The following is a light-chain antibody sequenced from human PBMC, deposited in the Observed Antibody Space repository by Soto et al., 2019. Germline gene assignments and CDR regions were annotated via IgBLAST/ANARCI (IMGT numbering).Light chain of an antibody. J-gene: IGLJ2*01. V-gene: IGLV2-14*01. Sequence: QSALTQPASVSGSPGQSITISCTGTSSDVGGYNYVSWYQQHPGKAPKLMIYDVSNRPSGVSNRFSGSKSGNTASLTISGLQAEDEAAYYCSSYTRSSTLVFCGGTTLTVL. CDR2: DVS. CDR1: SSDVGGYNY. CDR3: SSYTRSSTLV.